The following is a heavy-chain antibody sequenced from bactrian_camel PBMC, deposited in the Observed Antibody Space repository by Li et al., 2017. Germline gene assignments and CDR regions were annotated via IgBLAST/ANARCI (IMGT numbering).Heavy chain of an antibody. V-gene: IGHV3S40*01. J-gene: IGHJ4*01. Sequence: VQLVESGGDSVQAGGCLRLSCTASGYSVSTGYMAWFRQGPGKEREGVAFIDGFDDSPTYVDSVKGRFTISRDNAKNTVYLQMNSLNSEDTALYYCWSRAGWGQGTQVTVS. CDR2: IDGFDDSP. CDR3: WSRAG. CDR1: GYSVSTGY.